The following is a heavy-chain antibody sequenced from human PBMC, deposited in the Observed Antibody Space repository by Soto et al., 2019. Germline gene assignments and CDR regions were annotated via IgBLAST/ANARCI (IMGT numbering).Heavy chain of an antibody. V-gene: IGHV4-61*01. CDR1: GGSVSSGSYY. CDR2: IYYSGST. J-gene: IGHJ5*02. CDR3: ARGWRNWNPTYNWFDP. D-gene: IGHD1-1*01. Sequence: PSETLSLTCTVSGGSVSSGSYYWSWIRQPPGKGLEWIGYIYYSGSTNYNPSLKSRVTISVDTSKNQFSLKLSSATAADTAVYYCARGWRNWNPTYNWFDPWGQGTMVTVSS.